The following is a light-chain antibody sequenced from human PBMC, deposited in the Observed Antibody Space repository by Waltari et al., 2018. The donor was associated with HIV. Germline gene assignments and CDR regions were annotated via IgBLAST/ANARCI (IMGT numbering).Light chain of an antibody. CDR3: MEALQTLT. CDR1: QSLLHSNGYAY. J-gene: IGKJ4*01. Sequence: IVMTQSPRSLSVTPGEPASISCRSSQSLLHSNGYAYLDWYVQKPGQSPQLLVYLTSNRASGVPDRFSGSGSGTNFTLKITRVEAEDVGVDYCMEALQTLTFGGGTKVEI. V-gene: IGKV2-28*01. CDR2: LTS.